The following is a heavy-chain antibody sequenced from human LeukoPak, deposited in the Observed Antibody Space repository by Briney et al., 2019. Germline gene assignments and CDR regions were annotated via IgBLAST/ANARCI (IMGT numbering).Heavy chain of an antibody. D-gene: IGHD5-18*01. V-gene: IGHV4-39*07. J-gene: IGHJ4*02. CDR2: IYYSGST. CDR3: ADYRRESGYSYGYGD. CDR1: GGSISSSSYY. Sequence: SETLSLTCTVSGGSISSSSYYWGWIRQPPGKGLEWIGSIYYSGSTYYNPSLKSRVTISVDTSKNQFSLKLSSVTAADTAAYYCADYRRESGYSYGYGDWGQGTLVTVSS.